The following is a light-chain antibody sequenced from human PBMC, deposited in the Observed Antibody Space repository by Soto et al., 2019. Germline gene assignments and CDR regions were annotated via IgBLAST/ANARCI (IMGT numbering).Light chain of an antibody. V-gene: IGKV3-20*01. J-gene: IGKJ1*01. CDR3: HHYET. CDR2: GAS. Sequence: EIVLTQSPATLSLSPGERATLSCRASQSVTSYLAWYQQRPGQAPRLLMYGASIRAAGVPDRFSGSGSGTEFTLTISRLEPEAFTVYYCHHYETFGQGTKVDIK. CDR1: QSVTSY.